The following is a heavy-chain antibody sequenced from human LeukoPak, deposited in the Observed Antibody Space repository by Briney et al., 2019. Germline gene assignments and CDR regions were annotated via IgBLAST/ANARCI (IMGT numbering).Heavy chain of an antibody. Sequence: GGSLRLSCAASGFTFSSYSMNWVRQAPGKGLEWVSYISSSSSYIYYADSVKGRFTISRDNAKNSLYLQMNGLRAEDTAVNYCARDRYYDFWSGSPFDYWGQGTLVTVSS. CDR2: ISSSSSYI. CDR1: GFTFSSYS. D-gene: IGHD3-3*01. CDR3: ARDRYYDFWSGSPFDY. J-gene: IGHJ4*02. V-gene: IGHV3-21*05.